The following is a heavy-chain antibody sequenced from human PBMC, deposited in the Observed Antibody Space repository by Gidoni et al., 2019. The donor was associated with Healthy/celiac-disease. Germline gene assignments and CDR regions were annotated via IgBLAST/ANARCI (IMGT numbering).Heavy chain of an antibody. D-gene: IGHD2-2*02. CDR2: INHSGST. CDR3: ARGRKYCSSTSCYRSGYYYYYMDV. J-gene: IGHJ6*03. Sequence: QLQLQQWGAGLLKPSETLSLTCAVHGGSFSGYYCSWIRHPPGTGLEWIGEINHSGSTNYNPSLKSRVTISVDTSKNQFSLKLSSVTAADTAVYYCARGRKYCSSTSCYRSGYYYYYMDVWGKGTTVTVSS. CDR1: GGSFSGYY. V-gene: IGHV4-34*01.